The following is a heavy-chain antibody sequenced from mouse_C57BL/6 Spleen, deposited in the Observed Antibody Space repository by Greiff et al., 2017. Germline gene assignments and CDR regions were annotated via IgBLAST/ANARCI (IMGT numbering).Heavy chain of an antibody. J-gene: IGHJ1*03. Sequence: EVKVEESGPGLVKPSQSLSLTCSVTGYSITSGYYWNWIRQFPGNKLEWMGYISYDGSNNYNPSLKNRISITRDTSKNQFFLKLNSVTTEDTATYYCASYGPWYFDVWGTGTTVTVSS. V-gene: IGHV3-6*01. CDR1: GYSITSGYY. CDR2: ISYDGSN. D-gene: IGHD1-1*02. CDR3: ASYGPWYFDV.